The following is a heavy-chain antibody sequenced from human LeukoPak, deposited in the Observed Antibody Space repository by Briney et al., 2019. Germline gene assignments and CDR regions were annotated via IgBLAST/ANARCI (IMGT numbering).Heavy chain of an antibody. CDR1: GYTFTSYN. V-gene: IGHV1-8*03. Sequence: ASVNVSCKASGYTFTSYNINWGRQAPGQGLEWMAWMHPNNGDTGYAQKFQDRVTVTSNTSISTAYMELRSLTSEDTAVYYCARELIVLEPAARRYNYYMDVWGIGTTVSVSS. CDR2: MHPNNGDT. J-gene: IGHJ6*03. D-gene: IGHD2-2*01. CDR3: ARELIVLEPAARRYNYYMDV.